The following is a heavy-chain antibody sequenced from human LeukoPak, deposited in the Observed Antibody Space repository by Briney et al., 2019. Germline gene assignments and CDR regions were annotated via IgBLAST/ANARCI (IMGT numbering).Heavy chain of an antibody. CDR2: INSDGSST. D-gene: IGHD3-22*01. V-gene: IGHV3-74*01. J-gene: IGHJ1*01. CDR1: GFTFSSYS. CDR3: ARTYYYDSSGYSQH. Sequence: GGSLRLSCAASGFTFSSYSMNWVRQAPGKGLVWVSRINSDGSSTSYADSVKGRFTISRDNAKNTLYLQMNSLRAEDTAVYYCARTYYYDSSGYSQHWGQGTLVTVSS.